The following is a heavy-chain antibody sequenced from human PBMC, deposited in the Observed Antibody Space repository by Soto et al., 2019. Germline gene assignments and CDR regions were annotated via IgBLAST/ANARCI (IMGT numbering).Heavy chain of an antibody. CDR2: ISGSGCST. J-gene: IGHJ4*02. D-gene: IGHD3-3*01. CDR1: GFTFRSYA. CDR3: ARGFTIFVLVIISHFDY. V-gene: IGHV3-23*01. Sequence: PGGSLRLSCAASGFTFRSYAMSWVRQAPGKGLEWVSAISGSGCSTYYADSVKGRFTISRDNSKNTLYLQMNSLRAEDTAVYNCARGFTIFVLVIISHFDYWGQGTLVTVSS.